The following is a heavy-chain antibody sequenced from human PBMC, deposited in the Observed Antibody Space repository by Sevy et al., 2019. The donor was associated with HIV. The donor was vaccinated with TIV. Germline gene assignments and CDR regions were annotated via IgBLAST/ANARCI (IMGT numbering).Heavy chain of an antibody. CDR2: ISNSGTTI. V-gene: IGHV3-48*03. CDR3: ARDLPPSATTVAHFDY. CDR1: GFTFSSYK. J-gene: IGHJ4*02. D-gene: IGHD4-17*01. Sequence: GGSLRLSCAASGFTFSSYKMNWVRQAPGKGLEWVSYISNSGTTISYSHSVRGRFSISRDNARNSLYLQMNSLRAEDTAVYYCARDLPPSATTVAHFDYWGQGTLVTVSS.